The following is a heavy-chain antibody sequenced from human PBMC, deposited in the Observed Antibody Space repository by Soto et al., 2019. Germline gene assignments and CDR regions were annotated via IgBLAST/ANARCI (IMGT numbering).Heavy chain of an antibody. J-gene: IGHJ1*01. V-gene: IGHV4-34*01. Sequence: SETLSLTCDVYGGSFSGYYWTWIRQPPGKGLEWIGEIKDSGITNYNPSLKSRATISADTSENQFSLKLSSVTAADTAVYYCARGDDYGDYRMLYFQHWGQGTLVTVSS. CDR2: IKDSGIT. CDR3: ARGDDYGDYRMLYFQH. CDR1: GGSFSGYY. D-gene: IGHD4-17*01.